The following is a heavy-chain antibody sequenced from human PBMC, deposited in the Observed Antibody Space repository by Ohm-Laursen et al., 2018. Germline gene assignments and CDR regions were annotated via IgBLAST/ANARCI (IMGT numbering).Heavy chain of an antibody. J-gene: IGHJ4*02. CDR3: ARGYYGRGDS. CDR1: GGSISNYY. Sequence: SDTLSLTCNVSGGSISNYYWSWIRQPAGKGLEWVGRMYSSGSTNYNPSLKSRVTMSFDTSKNQFSLKLSSVTAADTAVYYCARGYYGRGDSWGQGTLVTASS. D-gene: IGHD3-10*01. V-gene: IGHV4-4*07. CDR2: MYSSGST.